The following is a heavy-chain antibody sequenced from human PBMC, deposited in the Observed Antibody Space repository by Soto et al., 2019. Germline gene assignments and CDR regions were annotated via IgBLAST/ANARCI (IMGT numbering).Heavy chain of an antibody. CDR1: GYSISRGYY. Sequence: TLSLTCAVSGYSISRGYYWGWIRQPPGKGLGWIGSIYHSGSTYYNPSLKSRVTISLDPSKNQFSLKLSSVTAADTAVYYGAREYGSGSYRGDYFDYWGQGTLVTVSS. D-gene: IGHD3-10*01. J-gene: IGHJ4*02. CDR3: AREYGSGSYRGDYFDY. CDR2: IYHSGST. V-gene: IGHV4-38-2*02.